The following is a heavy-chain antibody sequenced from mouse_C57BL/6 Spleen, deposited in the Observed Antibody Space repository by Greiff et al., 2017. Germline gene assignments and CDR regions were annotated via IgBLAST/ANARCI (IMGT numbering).Heavy chain of an antibody. CDR2: IDPSDSYT. CDR1: GYTFTSYW. D-gene: IGHD1-1*01. J-gene: IGHJ2*01. Sequence: VQLQQPGAELVMPGASVKLSCKASGYTFTSYWMHWVKQRPGQGLEWIGEIDPSDSYTTYTPKFKGQSTLTVDKSSSTAYMQLSSLTSEDSAVYYCAARDGSSPGYVDYWGQGTTLTVSS. V-gene: IGHV1-69*01. CDR3: AARDGSSPGYVDY.